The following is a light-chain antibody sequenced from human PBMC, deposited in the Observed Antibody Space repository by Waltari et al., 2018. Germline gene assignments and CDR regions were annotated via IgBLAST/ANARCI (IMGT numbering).Light chain of an antibody. Sequence: EIVMTQSPATLSVSPGERATLSCRGSQSVRSNLAWYQQKPGQDPRLLISGASTRATGIPTRCSGSGSGTEFTLTISSLHSEDFAVYYCQQYNSHSPLTFGGGTKVEIK. V-gene: IGKV3-15*01. CDR2: GAS. J-gene: IGKJ4*01. CDR3: QQYNSHSPLT. CDR1: QSVRSN.